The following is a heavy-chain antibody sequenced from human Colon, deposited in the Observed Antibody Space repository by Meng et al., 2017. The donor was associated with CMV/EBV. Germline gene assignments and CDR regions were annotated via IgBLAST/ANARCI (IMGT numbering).Heavy chain of an antibody. D-gene: IGHD1-26*01. CDR1: GFTFTTYW. V-gene: IGHV5-51*01. CDR3: ARLRRVGASRGAFHI. J-gene: IGHJ3*02. CDR2: IYPNDNDV. Sequence: GGSLRLSCRGSGFTFTTYWIAWVRQVPGQGLEWMGIIYPNDNDVRYSPSFQGQVTISADKSISTAYLQWSSLKASDTAVYYCARLRRVGASRGAFHIWGQGTMVTVSS.